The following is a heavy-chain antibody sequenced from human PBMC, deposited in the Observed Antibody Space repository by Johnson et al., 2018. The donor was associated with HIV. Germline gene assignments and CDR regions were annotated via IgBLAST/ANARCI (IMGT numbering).Heavy chain of an antibody. V-gene: IGHV3-30*03. CDR3: ARGGLYSSPTWKAAFEI. D-gene: IGHD6-13*01. CDR1: GFTFSSYG. J-gene: IGHJ3*02. Sequence: LVESGGGVVQPGRSLRLSCAASGFTFSSYGMHWVRQAPGKGLEWVAVISYDGSNKYYADSVKGRFTISRDSAKNTLNLQMNSLRGEDTAVYYCARGGLYSSPTWKAAFEIWGQGTMVTVSS. CDR2: ISYDGSNK.